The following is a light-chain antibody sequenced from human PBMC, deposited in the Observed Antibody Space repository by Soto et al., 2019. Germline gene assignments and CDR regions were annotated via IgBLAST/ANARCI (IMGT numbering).Light chain of an antibody. V-gene: IGKV1-9*01. CDR2: SAS. CDR1: QDIGNF. Sequence: DIQLTQSPSFVSASVGDRVTITCRASQDIGNFLAWYQQKPGKAPKLLIYSASTLQSGVPSRFSGSGSAAEFSLTISSLQPEDFAAYFCQQLNNYPLTFGGGTKLDIK. J-gene: IGKJ4*01. CDR3: QQLNNYPLT.